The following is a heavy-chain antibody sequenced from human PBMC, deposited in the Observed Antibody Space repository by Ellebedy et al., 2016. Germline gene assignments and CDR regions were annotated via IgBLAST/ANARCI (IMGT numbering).Heavy chain of an antibody. Sequence: ASVKVSCXASGYTFTGYPIHWVRQVPGQRFEWMGWIDGGSGKTKYSEKFQGRVTITRDTSASRVYLDLSSLRPEDTAVYYCARGKGLHLWFIYYFDYWGQGTQVTVSS. CDR3: ARGKGLHLWFIYYFDY. V-gene: IGHV1-3*01. D-gene: IGHD3-10*01. CDR2: IDGGSGKT. J-gene: IGHJ4*02. CDR1: GYTFTGYP.